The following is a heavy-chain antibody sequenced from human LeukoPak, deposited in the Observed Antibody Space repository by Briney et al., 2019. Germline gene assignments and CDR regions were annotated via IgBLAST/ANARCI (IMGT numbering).Heavy chain of an antibody. V-gene: IGHV3-53*01. D-gene: IGHD1-26*01. J-gene: IGHJ3*02. CDR2: IYSGGST. Sequence: PGGSLRLSCAASGFTVSSNYMSWVRQAPGKGLDGVSVIYSGGSTYYADSVKGRFTISRDNSKNTLYLQMNSLRVEDTAVDYCARVIVGCIAGAFDIWGQGTMVTVSS. CDR1: GFTVSSNY. CDR3: ARVIVGCIAGAFDI.